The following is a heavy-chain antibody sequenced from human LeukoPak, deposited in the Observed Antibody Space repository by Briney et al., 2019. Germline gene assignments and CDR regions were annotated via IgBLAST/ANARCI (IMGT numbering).Heavy chain of an antibody. Sequence: GGSLRLSCAASGFTFSSYSMNWVRQAPGKGLEWVSYISSSSSTIYYADSVKGRFTISRDNSKNTLYLQMNSLRAEDTAVYYCAKILEVRSRDPPTGSLGYWGQGTLVTVSS. CDR2: ISSSSSTI. D-gene: IGHD2-8*02. V-gene: IGHV3-48*01. J-gene: IGHJ4*02. CDR1: GFTFSSYS. CDR3: AKILEVRSRDPPTGSLGY.